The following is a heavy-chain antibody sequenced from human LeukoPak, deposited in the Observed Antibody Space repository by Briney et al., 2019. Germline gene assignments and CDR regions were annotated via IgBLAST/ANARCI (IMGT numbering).Heavy chain of an antibody. D-gene: IGHD6-13*01. CDR1: GFTFSSSA. CDR3: AALSNWYMGWFDP. CDR2: ISSKGGTT. V-gene: IGHV3-64D*09. J-gene: IGHJ5*02. Sequence: PGGSLRLSCSASGFTFSSSAMHWVRQAPGKGLEYVSAISSKGGTTYYADSVKGRFTISRDNSKNTLYLQMSSLKAADTDMYYCAALSNWYMGWFDPWGQGTLVTVSS.